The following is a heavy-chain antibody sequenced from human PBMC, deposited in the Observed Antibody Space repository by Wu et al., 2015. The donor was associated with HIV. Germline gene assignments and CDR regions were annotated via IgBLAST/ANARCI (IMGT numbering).Heavy chain of an antibody. CDR2: INPSGGST. D-gene: IGHD4-17*01. CDR3: ARDLKVTTLYYYYGMDV. J-gene: IGHJ6*02. CDR1: GYTFTSYY. V-gene: IGHV1-46*01. Sequence: QVQLVQSGADVKKPGASVKVSCKASGYTFTSYYMHWVRQAPGQGLEWMGIINPSGGSTSYAQKFQGRVTMTRDTSISTAYMELSRLRSDDTAVYYCARDLKVTTLYYYYGMDVWGQGP.